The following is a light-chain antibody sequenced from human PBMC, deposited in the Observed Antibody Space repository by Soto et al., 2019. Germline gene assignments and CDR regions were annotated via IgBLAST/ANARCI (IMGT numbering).Light chain of an antibody. J-gene: IGKJ2*01. CDR3: QQRSNWPPYT. Sequence: EIVLTQSPATLSLSPGERATLSCRASQSLSSYLAWYQQKPGQAPRLLIYDASNRATGIPARFSGSGSGTDFTLTISSLEPEDFAFYYCQQRSNWPPYTFGQGTKLEI. V-gene: IGKV3-11*01. CDR1: QSLSSY. CDR2: DAS.